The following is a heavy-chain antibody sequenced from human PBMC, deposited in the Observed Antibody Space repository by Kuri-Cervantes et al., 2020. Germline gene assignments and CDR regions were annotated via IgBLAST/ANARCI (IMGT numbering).Heavy chain of an antibody. V-gene: IGHV1-69*06. CDR1: GGTFSSYA. CDR3: AGVSDNGRAFDI. J-gene: IGHJ3*02. D-gene: IGHD4-17*01. Sequence: SVKVSCKASGGTFSSYAISWVRQALGQGLEWMGGIIPIFGTSNYAQKFQGRVTITPDKSTSPAYMELTSLRSDDTAVDYWAGVSDNGRAFDIWGQGTMVTVSS. CDR2: IIPIFGTS.